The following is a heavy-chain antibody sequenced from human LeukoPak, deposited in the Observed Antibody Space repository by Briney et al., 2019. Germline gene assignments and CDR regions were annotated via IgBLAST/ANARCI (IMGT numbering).Heavy chain of an antibody. D-gene: IGHD1-7*01. CDR1: GFIVSSNY. CDR3: ARDQGITGTTFPDYYYYGMDV. CDR2: IYSGGST. J-gene: IGHJ6*02. V-gene: IGHV3-66*01. Sequence: PGGSLRLSCAASGFIVSSNYMSWVRQAPGKGLEWVSVIYSGGSTYYADSVKGRFTISRDNSKNTLYLQMNSLRAEDTAVYYCARDQGITGTTFPDYYYYGMDVWGQGTTVTVSS.